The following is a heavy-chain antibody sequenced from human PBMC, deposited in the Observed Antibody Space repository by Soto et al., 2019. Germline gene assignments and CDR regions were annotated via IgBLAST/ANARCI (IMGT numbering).Heavy chain of an antibody. D-gene: IGHD4-17*01. CDR2: IYYSGRS. CDR1: GGSITSSSYY. Sequence: LSLTCTVSGGSITSSSYYWGWIRQPPGKGLEWIGGIYYSGRSYYNPSLKSRVTMSVDTSKNQFSLTLNSVTAADAAVYYCARQRTTVVTQAYFDHWGQGTLVTVS. V-gene: IGHV4-39*01. CDR3: ARQRTTVVTQAYFDH. J-gene: IGHJ4*02.